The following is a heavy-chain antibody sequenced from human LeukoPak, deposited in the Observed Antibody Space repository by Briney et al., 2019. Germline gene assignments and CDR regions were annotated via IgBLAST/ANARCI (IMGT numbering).Heavy chain of an antibody. Sequence: PGGSLRLSCAASGFTFSSYAMSWVRQAPGKGLEWVSAISGSGGSTYYADSVKGRFTISRDNSKNTLYLQTNSLRAEDTAVYYCAKSRDGFDYFDYWGQGTLVTVSS. V-gene: IGHV3-23*01. CDR1: GFTFSSYA. J-gene: IGHJ4*02. D-gene: IGHD5-24*01. CDR2: ISGSGGST. CDR3: AKSRDGFDYFDY.